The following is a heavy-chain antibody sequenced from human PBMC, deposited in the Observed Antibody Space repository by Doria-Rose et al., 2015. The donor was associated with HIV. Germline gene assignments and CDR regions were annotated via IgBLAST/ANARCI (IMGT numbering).Heavy chain of an antibody. CDR3: ARIKSSRWYHKYYFDF. Sequence: QITLKESGPVLVKPTETLTLTCTVSGVSHSSPGMGVSWIRQPPGKALEWLANIFSDDERSYQTSLKSRLTISRGTSKSQVVLTMTDVDPVDTATYYCARIKSSRWYHKYYFDFWGQGTLVIVSA. D-gene: IGHD6-13*01. CDR2: IFSDDER. CDR1: GVSHSSPGMG. J-gene: IGHJ4*02. V-gene: IGHV2-26*01.